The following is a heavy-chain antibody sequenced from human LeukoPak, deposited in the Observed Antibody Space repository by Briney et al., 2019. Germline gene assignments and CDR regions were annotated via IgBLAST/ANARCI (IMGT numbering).Heavy chain of an antibody. CDR2: IYYSGST. Sequence: SETPSPTCTVSGGSLSSYYWSWIRQPPGKGLEWIGYIYYSGSTNYNPSLKSRVTISVDTSKNQFSLKLSSVTAADTAVYYCARGREVYAIDYWGQGTLVTVSS. D-gene: IGHD2-8*01. CDR3: ARGREVYAIDY. CDR1: GGSLSSYY. J-gene: IGHJ4*02. V-gene: IGHV4-59*01.